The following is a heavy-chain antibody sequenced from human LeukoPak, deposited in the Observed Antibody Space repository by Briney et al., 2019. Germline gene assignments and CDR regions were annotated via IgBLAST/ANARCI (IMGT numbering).Heavy chain of an antibody. CDR1: GGTFSSYA. V-gene: IGHV1-8*02. J-gene: IGHJ4*02. CDR3: ARAGRTLESAY. CDR2: MNPNSGNT. Sequence: GASVKVSCKASGGTFSSYAISWVRQATGQGLEWMGWMNPNSGNTGYAQKFQGRVTMTRNTSISTAYMELSSLRSEDTAVYYCARAGRTLESAYWGQGTLVTVSS. D-gene: IGHD3-10*01.